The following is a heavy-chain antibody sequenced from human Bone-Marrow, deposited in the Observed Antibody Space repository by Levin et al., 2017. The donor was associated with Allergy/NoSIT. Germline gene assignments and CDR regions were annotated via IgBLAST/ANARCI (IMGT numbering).Heavy chain of an antibody. CDR3: AKGGTGEGLRYFDWLPPAEYFQH. D-gene: IGHD3-9*01. Sequence: GGSLRLSCAASGFTFSSYGMHWVRQAPGKGLEWVAVISYDGSNKYYADSVKGRFTISRDNSKNTLYLQMNSLRAEDTAVYYCAKGGTGEGLRYFDWLPPAEYFQHWGQGTLVTVSS. CDR2: ISYDGSNK. V-gene: IGHV3-30*18. J-gene: IGHJ1*01. CDR1: GFTFSSYG.